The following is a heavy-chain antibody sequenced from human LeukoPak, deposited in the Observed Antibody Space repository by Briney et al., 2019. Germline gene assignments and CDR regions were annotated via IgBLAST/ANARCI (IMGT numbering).Heavy chain of an antibody. D-gene: IGHD3-16*01. V-gene: IGHV3-30*04. J-gene: IGHJ2*01. CDR1: GFTFSSYA. Sequence: GGSLRLSCAASGFTFSSYAMHWVRQAPGKGLEGVAVISYDGSNKYYADSVKGRFTISRDNSKNTLYLQMNSLRAEDTAVYYCARDRGGDGNWYFDLWGRGTLVTVSS. CDR3: ARDRGGDGNWYFDL. CDR2: ISYDGSNK.